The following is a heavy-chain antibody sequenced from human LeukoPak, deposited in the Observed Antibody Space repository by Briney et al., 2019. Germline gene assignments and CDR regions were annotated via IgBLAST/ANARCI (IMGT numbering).Heavy chain of an antibody. D-gene: IGHD6-19*01. CDR1: GGSISSYY. Sequence: KPSETLSLTCTVSGGSISSYYWSWIREPPGKGLEGIGYNYYSGSTNYNPSLKSRVTISVDTSKNQFSLKLSSVTAADTAVYYCARLSVAGTSVRDWFDPWGQGTLVTVSS. V-gene: IGHV4-59*01. CDR3: ARLSVAGTSVRDWFDP. CDR2: NYYSGST. J-gene: IGHJ5*02.